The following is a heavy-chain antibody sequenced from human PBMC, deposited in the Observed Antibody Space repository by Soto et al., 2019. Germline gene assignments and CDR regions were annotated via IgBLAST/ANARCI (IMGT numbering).Heavy chain of an antibody. CDR3: ARHDLSYSSGWYYFDY. CDR1: GGSISSGGYY. J-gene: IGHJ4*02. V-gene: IGHV4-31*03. CDR2: IYYSGST. D-gene: IGHD6-19*01. Sequence: LSLTCTVSGGSISSGGYYWSWIRQHPGKGLEWIGCIYYSGSTYYNTSLKSRDTISVETSKNQISLKLSFVTAADTAVYYCARHDLSYSSGWYYFDYWGQGTLVTVSS.